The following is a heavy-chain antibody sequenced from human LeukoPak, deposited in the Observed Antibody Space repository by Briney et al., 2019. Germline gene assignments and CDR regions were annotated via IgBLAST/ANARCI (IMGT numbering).Heavy chain of an antibody. V-gene: IGHV3-53*01. CDR1: GFTVSSNY. CDR2: ISSGGST. D-gene: IGHD6-19*01. Sequence: PGGSLRLSCAASGFTVSSNYMSWVRQAPGKGLEWVPVISSGGSTYYADSVKGRFTISRDNLKNTLYFQMNSLRVEDTAVYYCARGTSSGWYGEYWGQGTLVTVSS. CDR3: ARGTSSGWYGEY. J-gene: IGHJ4*02.